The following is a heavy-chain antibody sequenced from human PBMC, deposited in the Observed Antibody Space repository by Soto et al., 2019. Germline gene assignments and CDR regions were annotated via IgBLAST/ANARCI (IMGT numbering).Heavy chain of an antibody. CDR1: GFSFASFA. J-gene: IGHJ4*02. D-gene: IGHD3-3*01. CDR2: ISGSDGKT. CDR3: AKWSYLDY. Sequence: DVRLAESGGGLVQPGGSLRLSCTTSGFSFASFAMTWVRQAPGKGLEWVATISGSDGKTYYADSVKGRFSIARDTSRNTLYLQMTSLRADDTAIYYWAKWSYLDYWGQGTRVTVSS. V-gene: IGHV3-23*04.